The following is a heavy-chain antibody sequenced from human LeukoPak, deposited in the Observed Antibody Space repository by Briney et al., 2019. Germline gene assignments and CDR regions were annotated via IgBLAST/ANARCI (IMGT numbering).Heavy chain of an antibody. D-gene: IGHD5-12*01. J-gene: IGHJ4*02. CDR1: GGSINSYY. CDR3: ARLDSGYGKYYFDY. CDR2: IYHRGST. Sequence: PSETLSLTCTVPGGSINSYYWSWIRQPPGKGLEWIGYIYHRGSTNYNSSLKSRVSISVDTSKNQFYLKLTSVTAADTAVYYCARLDSGYGKYYFDYWGQGTLVTVSS. V-gene: IGHV4-59*08.